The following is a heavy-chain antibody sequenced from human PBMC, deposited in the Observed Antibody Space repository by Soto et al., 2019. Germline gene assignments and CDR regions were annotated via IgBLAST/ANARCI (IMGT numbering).Heavy chain of an antibody. Sequence: GGSLRLSCAASGFTFSSYAMSWVRQAPGKGLEWVSAISGSGGSTYYADSVKGRFTISRDNSKNTLYLQMNSLRAEDTAVYYCAKRAAAGTSYYYYYYMDVWGKGTTVTVS. CDR2: ISGSGGST. CDR3: AKRAAAGTSYYYYYYMDV. J-gene: IGHJ6*03. V-gene: IGHV3-23*01. CDR1: GFTFSSYA. D-gene: IGHD6-13*01.